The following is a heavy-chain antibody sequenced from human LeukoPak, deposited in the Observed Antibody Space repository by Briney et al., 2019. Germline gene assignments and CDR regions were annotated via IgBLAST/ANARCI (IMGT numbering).Heavy chain of an antibody. CDR2: ISGSGGST. CDR1: GFTFSSYW. D-gene: IGHD1-26*01. Sequence: AGGSLRLSCAASGFTFSSYWMHWVRQAPGKGLGWVSVISGSGGSTYYADSVKGRFTISRDNSKNTLDLQMNSLRAEDTAVYYCAKDTGSGRYMDVWGKGTTVTISS. V-gene: IGHV3-23*01. CDR3: AKDTGSGRYMDV. J-gene: IGHJ6*03.